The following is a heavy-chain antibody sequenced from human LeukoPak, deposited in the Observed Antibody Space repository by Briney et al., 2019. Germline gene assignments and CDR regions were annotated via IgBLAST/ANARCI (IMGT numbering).Heavy chain of an antibody. D-gene: IGHD3-10*01. CDR1: GGSFSGYY. V-gene: IGHV4-34*01. J-gene: IGHJ4*02. Sequence: SETLSLTCAVYGGSFSGYYWSWIRQPPGKGLEWIGEINHSGSTNYNPSLKSRVTISVDTSKNQFSLKLSSVTAADTAVYYCARLPQPPLSTYYYGSGRPGYWGQGTLVTVSS. CDR2: INHSGST. CDR3: ARLPQPPLSTYYYGSGRPGY.